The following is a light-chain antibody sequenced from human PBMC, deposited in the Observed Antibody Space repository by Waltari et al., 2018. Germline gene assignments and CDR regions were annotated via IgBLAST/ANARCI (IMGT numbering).Light chain of an antibody. V-gene: IGLV6-57*04. CDR1: SGSIATNF. CDR2: ESN. CDR3: QSYDSSNLGLYV. J-gene: IGLJ1*01. Sequence: NFILTQPHSVSDSPGKTVTISCTRSSGSIATNFVQCYQQRPGSAPTIVIYESNQRPSAVPDRFSGSIDSSSNSASLTISGLMIEDEADYYCQSYDSSNLGLYVFGTGTKVTVL.